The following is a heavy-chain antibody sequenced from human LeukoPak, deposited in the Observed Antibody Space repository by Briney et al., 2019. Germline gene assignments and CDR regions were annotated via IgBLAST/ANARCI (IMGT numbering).Heavy chain of an antibody. D-gene: IGHD5-18*01. CDR2: IYPGDSDT. CDR3: ARPSRGYSYGVDY. J-gene: IGHJ4*02. CDR1: GYSFTSYW. V-gene: IGHV5-51*01. Sequence: GGPLQISCKGSGYSFTSYWIGWVRQLPGKGLEWMGIIYPGDSDTRYSPSFQGQVTISADKSISTAYLQWSSLKASDTAMYYCARPSRGYSYGVDYWGQGTLVTVSS.